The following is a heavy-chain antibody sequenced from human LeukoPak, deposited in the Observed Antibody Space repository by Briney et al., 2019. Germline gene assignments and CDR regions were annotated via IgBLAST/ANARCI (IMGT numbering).Heavy chain of an antibody. CDR2: ISNNGGNT. Sequence: PGGSLRLSCSASGFTFSSCAMHWVRQAPGKGLESVSAISNNGGNTYYADSVKGRFTISRDNAKNTLYLQRNSLRAEDTAVYYCASLGGSGFDPWGQGTLVTVSS. V-gene: IGHV3-64*04. J-gene: IGHJ5*02. CDR3: ASLGGSGFDP. D-gene: IGHD3-10*01. CDR1: GFTFSSCA.